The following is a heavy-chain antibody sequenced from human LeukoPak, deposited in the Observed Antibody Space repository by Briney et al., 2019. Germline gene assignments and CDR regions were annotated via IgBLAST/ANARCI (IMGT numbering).Heavy chain of an antibody. CDR1: GFNFRNYG. Sequence: GRSLRLSCAASGFNFRNYGMHWVRQAPGKGLEWVAVIWYDGGNKYYADSVKGRFTISRDNSQNTLYLQMNSLRPEDTAVYYCGRLMGGYDSYFYGMDVWGQGTTVTVSS. V-gene: IGHV3-33*01. CDR3: GRLMGGYDSYFYGMDV. D-gene: IGHD5-12*01. CDR2: IWYDGGNK. J-gene: IGHJ6*02.